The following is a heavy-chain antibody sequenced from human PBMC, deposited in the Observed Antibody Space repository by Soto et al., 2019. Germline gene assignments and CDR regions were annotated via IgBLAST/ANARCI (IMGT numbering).Heavy chain of an antibody. Sequence: QVQLQESGPGLVKPSQTLSLTCTVSGGSISSGGYYWSWIRQHPGKGLEWIGYIYYSGSTYYNPSIESRVNTSVDTSKNQFSMKLSSVTAADTAVYYCARVGQQQRPWFDPWGQGTLVTVSS. CDR2: IYYSGST. CDR1: GGSISSGGYY. D-gene: IGHD6-13*01. J-gene: IGHJ5*02. V-gene: IGHV4-31*03. CDR3: ARVGQQQRPWFDP.